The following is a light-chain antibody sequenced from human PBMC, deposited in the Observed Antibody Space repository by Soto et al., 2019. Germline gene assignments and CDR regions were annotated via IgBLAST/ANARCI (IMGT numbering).Light chain of an antibody. CDR3: SSYTTSSTGV. CDR2: EVS. Sequence: QSALTQPASVSGSPGQSISISCTGTSSDVGTYNYVSWYQQHPGKAPKLMIYEVSNRPSGASNRFSGSKSGNTASLTISGLQAEDEADYYCSSYTTSSTGVFGGGTKLTVL. J-gene: IGLJ3*02. V-gene: IGLV2-14*01. CDR1: SSDVGTYNY.